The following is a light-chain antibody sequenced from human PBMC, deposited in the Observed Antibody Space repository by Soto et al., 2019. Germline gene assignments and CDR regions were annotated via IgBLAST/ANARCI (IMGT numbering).Light chain of an antibody. V-gene: IGKV3-11*01. CDR3: QQRSNWPPWT. CDR2: DAS. J-gene: IGKJ1*01. CDR1: QSVSSY. Sequence: EIVLTHSPATLSLSPGERATLSCRASQSVSSYLAWYQQKPGQAPRLLIYDASNSATGIPARFSGSGSGTDFTLTISSLEPEDFAVYYCQQRSNWPPWTFGQGTKVDIK.